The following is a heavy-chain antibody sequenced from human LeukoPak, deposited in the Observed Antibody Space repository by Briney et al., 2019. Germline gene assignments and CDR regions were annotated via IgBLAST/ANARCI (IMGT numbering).Heavy chain of an antibody. D-gene: IGHD2-2*02. V-gene: IGHV4-34*01. J-gene: IGHJ4*02. CDR3: ARRGYCSSTSCYTETPYCFDY. CDR1: GGSFSGYY. Sequence: KPSETLSLTCAVYGGSFSGYYWSWIRQPPGKGLEWIGEINHSGSTNYNPSLKSRVTISVDTSKNQFSLTLSSVTAADTAVYYCARRGYCSSTSCYTETPYCFDYWGQGTLVTVSS. CDR2: INHSGST.